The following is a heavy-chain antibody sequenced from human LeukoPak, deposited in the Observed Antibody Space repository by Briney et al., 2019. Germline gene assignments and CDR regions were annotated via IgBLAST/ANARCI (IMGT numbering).Heavy chain of an antibody. D-gene: IGHD5-18*01. J-gene: IGHJ4*02. CDR3: ARGRGYSYGYYYFDY. CDR2: IYTSGST. Sequence: SETLSLICTVSGGSISSGSYYWSWIRQPAGKGLEWIGRIYTSGSTNYNPSLKSRVTISVDTSKNQFSLKLSSVTAADTAVYYCARGRGYSYGYYYFDYWGQGTLVTVSS. CDR1: GGSISSGSYY. V-gene: IGHV4-61*02.